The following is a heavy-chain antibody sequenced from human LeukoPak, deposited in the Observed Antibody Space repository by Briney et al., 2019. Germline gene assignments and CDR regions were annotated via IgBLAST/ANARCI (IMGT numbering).Heavy chain of an antibody. CDR3: ARAKGLFDY. CDR1: GYTFAIYY. J-gene: IGHJ4*02. Sequence: ASVKVSCKVSGYTFAIYYIHWVRQAPGHGLEWMGMINPSGGSTSYAPKFQGRVTMTRDTSTSTVYMELSSLRSEDTAVYYCARAKGLFDYWGQGTLVTVSS. V-gene: IGHV1-46*01. CDR2: INPSGGST.